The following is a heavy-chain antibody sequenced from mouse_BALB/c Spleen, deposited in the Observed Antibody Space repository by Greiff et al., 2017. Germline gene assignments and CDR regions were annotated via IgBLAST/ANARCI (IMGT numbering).Heavy chain of an antibody. CDR1: GFSLTSYD. J-gene: IGHJ1*01. V-gene: IGHV2-9-2*01. Sequence: VKLVESGPGLVAPSQSLSITCTVSGFSLTSYDISWIRQPPGKGLEWLGVIWTGGGTNYNSAFMSRLSISKDNSKSQVFLKMNSLQTDDTAIYYCVSSSTGYYGSSYGYFDVWGAGTTVTVSS. CDR3: VSSSTGYYGSSYGYFDV. CDR2: IWTGGGT. D-gene: IGHD1-1*01.